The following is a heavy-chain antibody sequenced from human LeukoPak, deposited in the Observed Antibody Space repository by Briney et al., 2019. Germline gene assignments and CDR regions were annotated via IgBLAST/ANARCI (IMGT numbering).Heavy chain of an antibody. D-gene: IGHD6-19*01. Sequence: GGSLRLSCAASGFTFDDYAMHWVRQAPGKGLEWVSGISWNSGSIGYADSVKGRFTISRDNAKNSLYLQMNSLRAEDTALCYCAKDRGSGSYYYYGMDVWGQGTTVTVSS. J-gene: IGHJ6*02. V-gene: IGHV3-9*01. CDR1: GFTFDDYA. CDR2: ISWNSGSI. CDR3: AKDRGSGSYYYYGMDV.